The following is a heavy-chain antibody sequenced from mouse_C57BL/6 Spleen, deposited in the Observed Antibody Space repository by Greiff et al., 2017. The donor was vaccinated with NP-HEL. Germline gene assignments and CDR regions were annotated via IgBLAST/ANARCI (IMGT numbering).Heavy chain of an antibody. J-gene: IGHJ2*01. Sequence: DVQLQESGPGMVKPSQSLSLTCTVTGYSITSGYDWHWIRHFPGNKLEWMGYISYSGSTNYNPSLKSRISITHDTSKNHFFLKLNSVTTEDTATYYCARETTVGTFDYWGQGTTLTVSS. D-gene: IGHD1-1*01. CDR1: GYSITSGYD. V-gene: IGHV3-1*01. CDR2: ISYSGST. CDR3: ARETTVGTFDY.